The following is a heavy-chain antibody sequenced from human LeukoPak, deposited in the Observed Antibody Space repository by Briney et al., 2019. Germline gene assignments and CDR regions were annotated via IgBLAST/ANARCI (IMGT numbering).Heavy chain of an antibody. CDR1: GFTFVVKV. CDR3: TRERWWLLDYYYYMDV. J-gene: IGHJ6*03. Sequence: GGSLRLSCTASGFTFVVKVLTGFAQLPGRGWSGVVLFGGKAYGGTTEYAASVKGRFTISRDDSKSIAYLQMNSLKTEDTAVYYCTRERWWLLDYYYYMDVWGKGTTVTVSS. D-gene: IGHD2-15*01. V-gene: IGHV3-49*04. CDR2: FGGKAYGGTT.